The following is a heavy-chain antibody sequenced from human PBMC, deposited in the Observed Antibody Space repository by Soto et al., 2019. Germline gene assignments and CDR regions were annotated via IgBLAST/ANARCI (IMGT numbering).Heavy chain of an antibody. CDR2: IIPMFGTA. CDR3: ARGVVVVAASQLGWFDP. V-gene: IGHV1-69*01. CDR1: GGTFSRDA. Sequence: QVQLVQSGAEVTNPGSSVKVSCKASGGTFSRDAISWVRQAPGQGLEWMGGIIPMFGTAKYVQKFQGRLTMTADESTTTAYMELRSLRADDTAVYYCARGVVVVAASQLGWFDPWGQGTLVTVSS. D-gene: IGHD2-15*01. J-gene: IGHJ5*02.